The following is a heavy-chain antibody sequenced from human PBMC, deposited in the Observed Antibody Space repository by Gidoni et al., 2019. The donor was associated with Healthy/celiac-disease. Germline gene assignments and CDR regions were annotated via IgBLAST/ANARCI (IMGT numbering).Heavy chain of an antibody. J-gene: IGHJ6*02. CDR3: AKEVYGDYDLGPRGYYYYGMDV. V-gene: IGHV3-30*02. D-gene: IGHD4-17*01. Sequence: GRFTISRDNSKNTLYLQMNSLRAEDTAVYYCAKEVYGDYDLGPRGYYYYGMDVWGQGTTVTVSS.